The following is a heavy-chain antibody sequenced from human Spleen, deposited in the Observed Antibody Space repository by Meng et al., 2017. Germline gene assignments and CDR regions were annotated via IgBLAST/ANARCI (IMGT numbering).Heavy chain of an antibody. D-gene: IGHD6-13*01. CDR3: AIAGRIAAAGTIDY. CDR2: INHSRST. CDR1: GCSISSYY. J-gene: IGHJ4*02. Sequence: GPRLRKPSATLPLTCTFSGCSISSYYWSWIRQPSCKGLDLIGEINHSRSTNYNPSLQSRYPISIDTTKNQFSLKLSSVTAADTAVYYCAIAGRIAAAGTIDYWGQGTLVTVSS. V-gene: IGHV4-59*12.